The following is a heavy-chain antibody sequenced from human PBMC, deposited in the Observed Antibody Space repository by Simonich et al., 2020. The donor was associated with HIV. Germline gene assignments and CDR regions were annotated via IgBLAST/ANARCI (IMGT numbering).Heavy chain of an antibody. CDR3: ARRHPTTVTTPYFDY. Sequence: QVQLQQWGAGLLKPSETLSLTCAVYGGSYSGYYWSWIRQPPGKGLEWIGEINHSGSTNHNPSLKSRVTISVDTSKNQFSLKLSSVTAADTAVYYCARRHPTTVTTPYFDYWGQGTLVTVSS. D-gene: IGHD4-17*01. V-gene: IGHV4-34*01. CDR1: GGSYSGYY. J-gene: IGHJ4*02. CDR2: INHSGST.